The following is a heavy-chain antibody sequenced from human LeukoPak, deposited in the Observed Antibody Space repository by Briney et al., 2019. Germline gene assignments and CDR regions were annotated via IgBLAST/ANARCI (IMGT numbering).Heavy chain of an antibody. D-gene: IGHD6-6*01. CDR1: GFTFSGYG. Sequence: GGSLRLSCAASGFTFSGYGMSWVRQAPGKGPEWVSTITSGGVTTYYADSVKGRFTISRDNSKNTLHLQMNSLRAEDTAVYFCVRALGSSSADFWGQGTLVTVSS. J-gene: IGHJ4*02. V-gene: IGHV3-23*01. CDR3: VRALGSSSADF. CDR2: ITSGGVTT.